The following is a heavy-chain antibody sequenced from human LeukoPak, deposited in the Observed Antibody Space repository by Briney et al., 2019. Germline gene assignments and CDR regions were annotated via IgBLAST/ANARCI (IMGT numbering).Heavy chain of an antibody. J-gene: IGHJ4*02. V-gene: IGHV1-69*05. CDR3: ARYGGSYYGYYFDY. CDR1: GGTFSSYA. Sequence: ASVKVSCKASGGTFSSYAISWVRQAPGQGLEWMGGIIPIFGTANYAQKFQGRVTITTDESTSTAYMELSSLRSEDTAVYYCARYGGSYYGYYFDYWGQGTLVTVSS. CDR2: IIPIFGTA. D-gene: IGHD1-26*01.